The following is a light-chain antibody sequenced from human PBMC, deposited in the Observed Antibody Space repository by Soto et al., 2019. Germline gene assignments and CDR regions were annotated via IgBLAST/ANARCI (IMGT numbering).Light chain of an antibody. CDR1: SSDVGGYNY. J-gene: IGLJ1*01. V-gene: IGLV2-8*01. CDR3: SSRAGWNPYV. Sequence: QSALTQPPSASGSPGQSVTISCTGTSSDVGGYNYVSWYQQHPGKAPKLIIYEVTKRPSGVPDRFSGPKSGSTASLTVSGLQAEDEADYYCSSRAGWNPYVFGTGTKVTVL. CDR2: EVT.